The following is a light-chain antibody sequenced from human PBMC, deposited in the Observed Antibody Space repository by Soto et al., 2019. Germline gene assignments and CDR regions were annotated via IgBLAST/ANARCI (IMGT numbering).Light chain of an antibody. J-gene: IGKJ4*01. CDR1: QSISRH. CDR3: QQRSNWPLT. Sequence: EIVLTQSPATLSLSPGARATLSCRASQSISRHLAWYQQKPGQTPRLLIYDASSRATDFPARFSGSGSGTDFTLTISSLEPEDFAVYYCQQRSNWPLTFGGGTKVEI. V-gene: IGKV3-11*01. CDR2: DAS.